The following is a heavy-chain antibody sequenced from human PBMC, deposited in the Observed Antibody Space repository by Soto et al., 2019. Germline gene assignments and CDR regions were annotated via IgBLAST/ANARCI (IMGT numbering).Heavy chain of an antibody. D-gene: IGHD3-10*01. CDR1: GYTFTGYY. J-gene: IGHJ6*02. CDR3: ARALRRGPSYYYYGMDV. V-gene: IGHV1-2*02. Sequence: ASVKVSCKASGYTFTGYYMHWVRQAPGQGLEWMGWINPNSGGTNYAQKFQGRVTMTRDTSISTAYMELSRLRSDETAVHYCARALRRGPSYYYYGMDVWGQGTTVTVSS. CDR2: INPNSGGT.